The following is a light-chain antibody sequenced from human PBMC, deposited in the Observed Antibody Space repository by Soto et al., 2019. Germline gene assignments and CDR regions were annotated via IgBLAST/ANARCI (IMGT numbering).Light chain of an antibody. Sequence: QSVLTQPASVSGSPGQSITISCTGTSSDVGTYNLVSWYQQYPGNAPRLMLFEGSKRPSGVSNRFSSAKSGSTASLTISRPQAEDEADFYSCSYAGGGIYVFGTGTKVTVL. J-gene: IGLJ1*01. V-gene: IGLV2-23*01. CDR1: SSDVGTYNL. CDR2: EGS. CDR3: CSYAGGGIYV.